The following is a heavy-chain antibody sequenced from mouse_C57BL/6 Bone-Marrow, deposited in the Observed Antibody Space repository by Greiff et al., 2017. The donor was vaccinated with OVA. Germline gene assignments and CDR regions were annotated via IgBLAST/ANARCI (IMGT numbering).Heavy chain of an antibody. J-gene: IGHJ2*01. Sequence: QVQLKQPGAELVKPGASVKLSCKASGYTFTSYWMHWVKQRPGQGLEWIGMIHPNSGSTNYNEKFKSKATLTVDKSSSTAYMQLSSLTSEDSAVYYCARRDYYGSSYVYWGQGTTLTVSS. CDR1: GYTFTSYW. V-gene: IGHV1-64*01. CDR2: IHPNSGST. CDR3: ARRDYYGSSYVY. D-gene: IGHD1-1*01.